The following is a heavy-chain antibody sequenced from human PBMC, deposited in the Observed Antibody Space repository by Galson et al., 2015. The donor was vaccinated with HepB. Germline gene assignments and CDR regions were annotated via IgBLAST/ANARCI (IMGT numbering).Heavy chain of an antibody. V-gene: IGHV1-69*04. D-gene: IGHD6-19*01. CDR2: IIPILGIA. CDR1: GGTFSSYA. J-gene: IGHJ4*02. CDR3: ARDQGPDMDSSGWYDTRTYDY. Sequence: SVKVSCKASGGTFSSYAISWVRQAPGQGLEWMGRIIPILGIANYAQKFQGRVTITADKSTSTAYMELSSLRSEDTAVYYCARDQGPDMDSSGWYDTRTYDYWGQGTLVTVSS.